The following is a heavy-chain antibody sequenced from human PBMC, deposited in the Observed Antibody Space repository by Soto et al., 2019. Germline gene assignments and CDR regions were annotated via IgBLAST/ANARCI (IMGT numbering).Heavy chain of an antibody. D-gene: IGHD3-3*01. J-gene: IGHJ4*02. V-gene: IGHV4-30-2*01. CDR1: GGSISSGGYS. Sequence: SETLSLTCAVSGGSISSGGYSWSWIRQPPGKGLEWIGYIYHSGSTYYNPSLKSRVTISVDTSKNQFSLKLSSVTAADTAVYYCARQRFWSGYDFDYWGQGTLVTVSS. CDR3: ARQRFWSGYDFDY. CDR2: IYHSGST.